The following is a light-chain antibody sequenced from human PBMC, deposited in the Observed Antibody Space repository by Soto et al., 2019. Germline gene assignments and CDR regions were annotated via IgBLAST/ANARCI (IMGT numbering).Light chain of an antibody. CDR2: VAS. CDR3: QKYNSVPLT. CDR1: RDISNY. V-gene: IGKV1-27*01. Sequence: DIQMTQSPSSLSASVGDRVTITCRASRDISNYLAWYQQKPGKVPKLLIYVASTLHSGVPSRFSGSGFGTDFTLTISSLQPEDVATYYCQKYNSVPLTFGGGTKVDIK. J-gene: IGKJ4*01.